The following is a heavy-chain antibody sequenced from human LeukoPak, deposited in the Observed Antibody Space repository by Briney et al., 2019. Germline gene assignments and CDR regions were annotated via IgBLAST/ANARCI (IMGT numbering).Heavy chain of an antibody. CDR1: TGSITSGGYY. CDR2: INHSGST. J-gene: IGHJ3*02. V-gene: IGHV4-30-2*01. Sequence: PSQTLSLTCTVSTGSITSGGYYWSWIRQPPGKGLEWIGEINHSGSTNYNPSLKSRVTISVDTSKNQFSLKLSSVTAADTAVYYCARRRRRYEQLRGYAFDIWGQGTMVTVSS. D-gene: IGHD3-9*01. CDR3: ARRRRRYEQLRGYAFDI.